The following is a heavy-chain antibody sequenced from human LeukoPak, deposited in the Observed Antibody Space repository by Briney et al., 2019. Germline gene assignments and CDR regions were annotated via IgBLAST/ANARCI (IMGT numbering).Heavy chain of an antibody. V-gene: IGHV1-58*02. D-gene: IGHD3-9*01. CDR1: GFTFSNSA. CDR2: IVVGSGNT. CDR3: AADDMLAFK. Sequence: SVKVSCKASGFTFSNSAMQWVRQARGQRLEWIGWIVVGSGNTNYAQKFQKRVTITRDMSTSTAYMELSSLRSEDTAIYYCAADDMLAFKWGQGTLVTVSS. J-gene: IGHJ4*02.